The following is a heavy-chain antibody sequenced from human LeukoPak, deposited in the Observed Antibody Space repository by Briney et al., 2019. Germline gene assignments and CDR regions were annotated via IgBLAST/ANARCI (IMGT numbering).Heavy chain of an antibody. V-gene: IGHV3-23*01. D-gene: IGHD3-22*01. CDR1: GFTFSTYA. CDR2: INGRGVST. Sequence: GRSLRLSCAASGFTFSTYAVSWVRQAPGKGLEWVSCINGRGVSTYYADSVKGRFTIARDNSKNTLSLQMNSPRAEDTAVYYCAREPYYDCSGSFDYWGQGTLVTVSS. CDR3: AREPYYDCSGSFDY. J-gene: IGHJ4*02.